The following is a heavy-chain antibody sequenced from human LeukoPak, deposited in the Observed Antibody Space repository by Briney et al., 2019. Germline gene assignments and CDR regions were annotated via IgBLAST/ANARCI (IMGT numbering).Heavy chain of an antibody. Sequence: GGSLRLSCAASGFTFSIYEMNWLRQAPGKGVEWVSYINGGGANIYYADSVQGRFTISRDNAKNSLYLQMNNLRVEDTAVYYCARLLIVGTNYDYWGQGTLVTVSS. CDR2: INGGGANI. D-gene: IGHD1-26*01. CDR1: GFTFSIYE. CDR3: ARLLIVGTNYDY. V-gene: IGHV3-48*03. J-gene: IGHJ4*02.